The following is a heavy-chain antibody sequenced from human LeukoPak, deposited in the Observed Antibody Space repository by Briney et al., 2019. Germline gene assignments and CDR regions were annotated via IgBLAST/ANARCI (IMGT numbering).Heavy chain of an antibody. Sequence: PGRSLRLSCAASGFTFSSYAMHWVRQAPGKGLEWVAVISYDGSNKYYADSVKGRFTISRDNSKNTLYLQTNSLRAEDTAVYYCARDPEAYCSGGSCRNWFDPWGQGTLVTVSS. V-gene: IGHV3-30*04. CDR3: ARDPEAYCSGGSCRNWFDP. J-gene: IGHJ5*02. CDR1: GFTFSSYA. CDR2: ISYDGSNK. D-gene: IGHD2-15*01.